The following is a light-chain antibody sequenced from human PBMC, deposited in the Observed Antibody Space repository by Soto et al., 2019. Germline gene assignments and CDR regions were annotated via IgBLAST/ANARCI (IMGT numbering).Light chain of an antibody. Sequence: DIQMTQSPSTLSASVGDRVTITCRASQSVSHWLAWYQQKPGKAPTVLVYQASALASGVPSRFSGSGSGTQFTLTISSLQPDDFATYYCQQYSGYSITFGGGTRVEMK. CDR3: QQYSGYSIT. CDR1: QSVSHW. J-gene: IGKJ4*01. V-gene: IGKV1-5*03. CDR2: QAS.